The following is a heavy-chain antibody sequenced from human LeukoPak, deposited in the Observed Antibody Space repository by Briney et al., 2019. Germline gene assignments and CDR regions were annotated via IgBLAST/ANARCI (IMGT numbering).Heavy chain of an antibody. J-gene: IGHJ3*02. D-gene: IGHD6-19*01. V-gene: IGHV3-30-3*01. CDR3: ARVGMGIAVAEDAFDI. CDR2: ISYDGSNK. CDR1: GFTFSSYA. Sequence: PGGSLRLSCAASGFTFSSYAMHWGREAPGKGLERGAVISYDGSNKYYADSVKGRFTISRDNSKNTLYLQMNSLRAEDTAVYYCARVGMGIAVAEDAFDIWGQGTMVTVSS.